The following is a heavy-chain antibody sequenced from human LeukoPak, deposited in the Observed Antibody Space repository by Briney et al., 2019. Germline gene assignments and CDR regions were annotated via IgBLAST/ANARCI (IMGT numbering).Heavy chain of an antibody. Sequence: PGGSLGLTCAASGFTVSSNYMSWVRQAPGKGLEWVSIIYSGGSTYYTDSVKGRFTISRDSSRNTLYLQMNSLRAEDTAVYYCARDLNYMDVWGKGTTVTVSS. CDR2: IYSGGST. J-gene: IGHJ6*03. CDR1: GFTVSSNY. V-gene: IGHV3-66*02. CDR3: ARDLNYMDV.